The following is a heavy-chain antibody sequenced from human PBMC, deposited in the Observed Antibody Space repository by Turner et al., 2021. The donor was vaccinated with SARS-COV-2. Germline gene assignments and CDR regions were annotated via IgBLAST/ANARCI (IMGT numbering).Heavy chain of an antibody. CDR3: ARDPSPYYSYNSDHYYFDY. Sequence: QVQLVQSGAEVRKPGSSVKVSCKASGGTFNNFAFSWVRQAPGQGLESMGTIIPVFGTTNYAQTFQGRVTFSADEVASTVYMEMSGLKSGDTAVYYCARDPSPYYSYNSDHYYFDYWGQGTLVTVSS. J-gene: IGHJ4*02. V-gene: IGHV1-69*18. D-gene: IGHD3-22*01. CDR1: GGTFNNFA. CDR2: IIPVFGTT.